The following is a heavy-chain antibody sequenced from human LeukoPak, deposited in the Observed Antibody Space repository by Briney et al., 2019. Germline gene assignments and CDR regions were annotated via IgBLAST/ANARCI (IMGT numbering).Heavy chain of an antibody. D-gene: IGHD3-22*01. V-gene: IGHV1-46*01. CDR2: INPSGGST. CDR1: GYTFTSYY. Sequence: GASVKVSCKASGYTFTSYYMHWVRQAPGQGLEWMGIINPSGGSTSYAQKFQGRVTMTRDMSTSTVYMELSSLRSEDTAVYYCATFTYYYDSSGYWGYFDYWGQGTLVTVSS. J-gene: IGHJ4*02. CDR3: ATFTYYYDSSGYWGYFDY.